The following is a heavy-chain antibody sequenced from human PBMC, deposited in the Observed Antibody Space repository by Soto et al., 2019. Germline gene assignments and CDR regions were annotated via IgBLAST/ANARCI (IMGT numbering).Heavy chain of an antibody. Sequence: SETLPLTCAVYGGSFSGYYWTWIRQPPGTGLEWIGEINHSGSTNYNPSLKSRVTISVDTSKNQFSLKLTSVTAADTAVYFCVSHRNYIVVSGSFFDYWSQGTLVAVSS. CDR2: INHSGST. V-gene: IGHV4-34*01. CDR1: GGSFSGYY. D-gene: IGHD6-19*01. J-gene: IGHJ4*02. CDR3: VSHRNYIVVSGSFFDY.